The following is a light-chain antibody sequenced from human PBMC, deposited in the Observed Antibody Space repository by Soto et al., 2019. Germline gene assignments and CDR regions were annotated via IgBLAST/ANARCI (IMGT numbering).Light chain of an antibody. CDR1: RSNIGNNY. CDR3: GTWDSSLSVVV. Sequence: QSVLTQPPSVSAASGQKVTISCSGSRSNIGNNYVSWYQQLPGAAPKLLIDDNDKRPSGIPDRFSGSKSGTSATLGITGLQTGDEADYFCGTWDSSLSVVVFGGGTKLTVL. J-gene: IGLJ2*01. V-gene: IGLV1-51*01. CDR2: DND.